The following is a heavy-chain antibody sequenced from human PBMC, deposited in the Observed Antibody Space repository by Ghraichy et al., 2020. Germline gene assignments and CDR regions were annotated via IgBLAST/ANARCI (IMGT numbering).Heavy chain of an antibody. Sequence: ASVKVSCKASGYTFTSYAMHWVRQAPGQRLEWIGWINAGNGNTKYSQKFQGRVTITRDTSASTAYMELSSLRSEDTAVYYCARTDRYDSSGYYYFDYWGQGTLVTVSS. J-gene: IGHJ4*02. CDR1: GYTFTSYA. V-gene: IGHV1-3*01. D-gene: IGHD3-22*01. CDR2: INAGNGNT. CDR3: ARTDRYDSSGYYYFDY.